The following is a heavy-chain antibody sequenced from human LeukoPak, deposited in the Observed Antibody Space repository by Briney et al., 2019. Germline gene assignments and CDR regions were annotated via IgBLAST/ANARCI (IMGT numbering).Heavy chain of an antibody. Sequence: GGSLRLSCAASGFIFSSYDINWLRQAPGQGLEWISSISSSSSYIYYADSVRGRFTISRDNAKHSVFLQMNRLRAEDTAVYYCARALSIATTVDIWGLGTMITVSS. J-gene: IGHJ3*02. CDR2: ISSSSSYI. V-gene: IGHV3-21*01. CDR1: GFIFSSYD. D-gene: IGHD6-6*01. CDR3: ARALSIATTVDI.